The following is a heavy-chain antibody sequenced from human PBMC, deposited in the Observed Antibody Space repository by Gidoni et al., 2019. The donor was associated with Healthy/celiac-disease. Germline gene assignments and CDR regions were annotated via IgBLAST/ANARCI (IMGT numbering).Heavy chain of an antibody. CDR3: ARDYCSSTSCAGVDYYYGMDV. CDR1: GYTFTSYG. D-gene: IGHD2-2*01. Sequence: QVQLVQSGAEVKKPGASVKVSCKASGYTFTSYGISWVRQAPGQGLEWMGWISAYNGNTNYAQKLQGRVTMTTATSTSTAYMELRSLRSDDTAVYYCARDYCSSTSCAGVDYYYGMDVWGQGTTVTVSS. V-gene: IGHV1-18*04. J-gene: IGHJ6*02. CDR2: ISAYNGNT.